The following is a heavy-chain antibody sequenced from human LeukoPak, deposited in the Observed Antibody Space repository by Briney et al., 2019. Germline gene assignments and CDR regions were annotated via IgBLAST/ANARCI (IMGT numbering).Heavy chain of an antibody. D-gene: IGHD5-24*01. Sequence: GASVKVSCKASGYTFTGYYMHWVRQAPGQGLEWMGWINPNSGGTNYAQKFQGWVTMTRDTSISTAYMELSRLRSDDTAVYYCARGGATRYYYYYYGMDVWGQGTTVTVSS. CDR1: GYTFTGYY. CDR3: ARGGATRYYYYYYGMDV. CDR2: INPNSGGT. V-gene: IGHV1-2*04. J-gene: IGHJ6*02.